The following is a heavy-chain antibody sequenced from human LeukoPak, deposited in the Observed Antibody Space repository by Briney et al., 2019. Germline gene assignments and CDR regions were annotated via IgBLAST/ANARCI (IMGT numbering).Heavy chain of an antibody. CDR2: ISGSGRST. D-gene: IGHD4/OR15-4a*01. V-gene: IGHV3-23*01. J-gene: IGHJ5*02. CDR1: GFTFSAFG. CDR3: ARDYGGNRPPHWFDP. Sequence: GGSLRLSCAASGFTFSAFGTSWVRQAPGKGLEWVSGISGSGRSTFYADSVKGRFTISRDNSKNTLYLQMNSLRAEDTAVYYCARDYGGNRPPHWFDPWGQGTLVTVSS.